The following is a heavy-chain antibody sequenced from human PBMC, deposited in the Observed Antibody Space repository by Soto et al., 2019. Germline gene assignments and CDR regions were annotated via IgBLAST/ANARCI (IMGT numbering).Heavy chain of an antibody. Sequence: SETLSLTCTVSGGSISSGGYYWSWIRQHPGKGLEWIGYIYYSGSTNYNPSLKSRVTISVDTSKNQFSLKLSSVTAADTAVYYCARRSYCSGGSCHDYWGQGTLVTVSS. V-gene: IGHV4-61*08. J-gene: IGHJ4*02. CDR3: ARRSYCSGGSCHDY. CDR1: GGSISSGGYY. D-gene: IGHD2-15*01. CDR2: IYYSGST.